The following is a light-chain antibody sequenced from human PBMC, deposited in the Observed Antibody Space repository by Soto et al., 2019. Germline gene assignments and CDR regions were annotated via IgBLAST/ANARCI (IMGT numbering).Light chain of an antibody. CDR3: SSYAGASHVV. V-gene: IGLV2-14*03. J-gene: IGLJ2*01. CDR2: DVS. CDR1: SSDVGGYDY. Sequence: QSALTQPASVSGSPGQSITISCTGTSSDVGGYDYVSWYQQHPRKAPKLMIYDVSNRPSGVSKRFSGSKSGNTSSLTISGLQAEDEADYYCSSYAGASHVVFGGGTKLTVL.